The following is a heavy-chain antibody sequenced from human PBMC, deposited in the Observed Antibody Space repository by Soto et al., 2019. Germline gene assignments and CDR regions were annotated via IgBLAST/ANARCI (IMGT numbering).Heavy chain of an antibody. CDR3: ARDRVESGYPEYFQH. J-gene: IGHJ1*01. CDR2: IYSGGST. Sequence: EVQLVESGGGLIQPGGSLRLSCAASGFTVSSNYMSWVRQAPGKGLEWVSGIYSGGSTYYADSVKGRSAISRDNSKNTLYLRMNSLRAEDTAVYYCARDRVESGYPEYFQHWGQGTLVTVSS. V-gene: IGHV3-53*01. D-gene: IGHD3-22*01. CDR1: GFTVSSNY.